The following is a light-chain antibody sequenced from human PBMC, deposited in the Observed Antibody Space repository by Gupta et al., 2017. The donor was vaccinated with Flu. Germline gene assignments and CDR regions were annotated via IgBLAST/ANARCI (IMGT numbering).Light chain of an antibody. Sequence: DIQMTQSPSSLSASVGDRVTITCRASQAIRNDLGWFQQIPGKAPKRLIYAASSLQSGVPSRFSGSGSGTEFTLTISSLQPEDFATYYCRQNNNYPWTFGQGTKVEIK. CDR1: QAIRND. V-gene: IGKV1-17*01. CDR2: AAS. J-gene: IGKJ1*01. CDR3: RQNNNYPWT.